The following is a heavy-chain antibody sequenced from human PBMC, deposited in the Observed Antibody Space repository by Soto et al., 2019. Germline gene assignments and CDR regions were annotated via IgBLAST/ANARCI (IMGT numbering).Heavy chain of an antibody. Sequence: EVKVLESGGGLVQPGGSLRLSCATSGFTFSLYPMNWVRQAPGKGLEWVSGISAGGDSTYYADSVKGRFTIFRDNSKNSVYLQMNSLRVEDTAVYYCAWRVWSQGTLVTVSS. CDR2: ISAGGDST. CDR3: AWRV. CDR1: GFTFSLYP. V-gene: IGHV3-23*01. J-gene: IGHJ4*02.